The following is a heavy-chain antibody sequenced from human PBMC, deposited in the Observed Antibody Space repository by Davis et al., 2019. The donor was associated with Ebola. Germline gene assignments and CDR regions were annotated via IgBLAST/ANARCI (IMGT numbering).Heavy chain of an antibody. Sequence: GGSLRLSCAASGFTFSRYSMHWVRQAPGKGLEWVAATTYDGVDNYYADSVKGRFTISRDNAKNSLYLQMNSLRAEDTAVYYCARYRGDTAMVVPFDYWGQGTLVTVSS. CDR1: GFTFSRYS. D-gene: IGHD5-18*01. CDR3: ARYRGDTAMVVPFDY. CDR2: TTYDGVDN. J-gene: IGHJ4*02. V-gene: IGHV3-30*04.